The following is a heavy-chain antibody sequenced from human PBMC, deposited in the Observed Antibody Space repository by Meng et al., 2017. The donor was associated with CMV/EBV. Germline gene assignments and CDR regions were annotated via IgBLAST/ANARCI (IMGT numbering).Heavy chain of an antibody. CDR1: WFSRSTSGVG. CDR3: AHRGSYGYHGY. D-gene: IGHD5-18*01. J-gene: IGHJ4*02. Sequence: GPPKVKPTLTLTLTCSFSWFSRSTSGVGVGWTRQPPGKALEWLALIYWDDDKRYSPSLKSRLTITKDTSKNQVVLTMTNMDPVDTATYYCAHRGSYGYHGYWGQGTLVTVSS. V-gene: IGHV2-5*02. CDR2: IYWDDDK.